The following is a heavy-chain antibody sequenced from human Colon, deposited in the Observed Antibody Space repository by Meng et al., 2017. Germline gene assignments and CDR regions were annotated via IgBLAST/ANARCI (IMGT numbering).Heavy chain of an antibody. J-gene: IGHJ5*02. CDR3: ARVNGDFDEAWFDP. D-gene: IGHD4-17*01. CDR2: IYYTGNT. Sequence: GHLQESGPGLVRPSETLSLTCTVSGASVSSDSHYWSWIRQSPGKGLEWIGYIYYTGNTNYNPSLASRVSMSLDTSKNHFSLHLTSVTAADTAIYYCARVNGDFDEAWFDPWGQGTLVTVPS. V-gene: IGHV4-61*03. CDR1: GASVSSDSHY.